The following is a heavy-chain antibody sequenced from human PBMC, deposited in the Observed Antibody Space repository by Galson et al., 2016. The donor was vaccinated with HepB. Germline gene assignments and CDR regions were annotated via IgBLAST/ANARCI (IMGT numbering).Heavy chain of an antibody. CDR2: ISTYNGNT. V-gene: IGHV1-18*01. Sequence: SVKVSCKASGYTSINYGISWVRQAPGQGLEWMGWISTYNGNTKYAQKLQDRLTMTTDTPTSTAYMELRSLRYDDTAVYYCVRGGLGVWGQGTTVTVSS. J-gene: IGHJ6*02. CDR1: GYTSINYG. D-gene: IGHD7-27*01. CDR3: VRGGLGV.